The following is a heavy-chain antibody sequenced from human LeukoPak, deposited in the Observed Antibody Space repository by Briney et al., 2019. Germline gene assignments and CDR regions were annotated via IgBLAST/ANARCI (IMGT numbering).Heavy chain of an antibody. D-gene: IGHD3-3*01. CDR2: INWNGGST. CDR1: GFTFDDYG. J-gene: IGHJ4*02. CDR3: ARDKNGVVITYAFDY. V-gene: IGHV3-20*04. Sequence: GGSLRLSCAASGFTFDDYGMSWVRQAPGKGLEWVSGINWNGGSTGYADSVKGRFTISRDNAKNSLYLQMNSLRAEDTAVYYCARDKNGVVITYAFDYWGQGTLVTVSS.